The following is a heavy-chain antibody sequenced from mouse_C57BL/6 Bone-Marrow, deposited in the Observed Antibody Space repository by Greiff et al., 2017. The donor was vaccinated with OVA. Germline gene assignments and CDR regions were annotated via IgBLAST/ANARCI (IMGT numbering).Heavy chain of an antibody. CDR1: GYTFTNYW. CDR2: IYPGGGYT. J-gene: IGHJ4*01. V-gene: IGHV1-63*01. Sequence: VQLQQSGAELVRPGTSVKMSCKASGYTFTNYWIGWAKQRPGHGLAWIGDIYPGGGYTNYNEKFKGKATLTADKSSSTAYMQFSSLTSEDSAIYYCARRDYDYHYAMDYWGQGTSVTVSS. CDR3: ARRDYDYHYAMDY. D-gene: IGHD2-4*01.